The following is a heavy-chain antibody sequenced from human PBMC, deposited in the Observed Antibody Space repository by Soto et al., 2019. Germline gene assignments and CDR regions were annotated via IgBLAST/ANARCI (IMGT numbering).Heavy chain of an antibody. CDR1: GPTVSSDY. Sequence: GSLRLSCAASGPTVSSDYMTWVRQAPGRGLEWVSIIYSGGSTYYADSVKGRFTISRDNSKNTLYLQMNSLRVEDTAVYYCARRISGTIVDYWGQGTLVTVSS. CDR2: IYSGGST. CDR3: ARRISGTIVDY. V-gene: IGHV3-53*01. D-gene: IGHD1-7*01. J-gene: IGHJ4*02.